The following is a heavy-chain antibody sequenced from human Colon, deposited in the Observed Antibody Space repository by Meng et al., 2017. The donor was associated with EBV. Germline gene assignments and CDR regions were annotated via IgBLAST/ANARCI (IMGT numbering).Heavy chain of an antibody. J-gene: IGHJ5*02. Sequence: VRGAVPRLLSPPGTLSPPCTGSGSSIDRDTWWNWVRQTPGKGLEWIGEISHSGTTNYNPSLKSRVTISIDKSKNQFSLKLTSVTAADTAVYYCARDYYASGFVFDLWGQGTLVTVSS. V-gene: IGHV4-4*03. D-gene: IGHD3-10*01. CDR2: ISHSGTT. CDR3: ARDYYASGFVFDL. CDR1: GSSIDRDTW.